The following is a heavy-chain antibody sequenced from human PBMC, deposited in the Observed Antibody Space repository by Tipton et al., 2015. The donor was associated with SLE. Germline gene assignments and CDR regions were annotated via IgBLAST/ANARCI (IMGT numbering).Heavy chain of an antibody. J-gene: IGHJ5*02. CDR1: GYTFTGHY. D-gene: IGHD3-22*01. CDR2: INPSGGSA. Sequence: QLVQSGAEVKKPGASVQLSCKASGYTFTGHYIHWVRQAPGQGLEWMGMINPSGGSATLAQTFEGRITMTRDTSTSTVYMEVRGLRSDDTAMYYCAKGGPGVFYDSSADDLPRLDSWGQGTLVTVSS. V-gene: IGHV1-46*01. CDR3: AKGGPGVFYDSSADDLPRLDS.